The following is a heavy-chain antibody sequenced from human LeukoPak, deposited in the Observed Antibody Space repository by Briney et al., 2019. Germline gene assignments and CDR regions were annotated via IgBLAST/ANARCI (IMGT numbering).Heavy chain of an antibody. Sequence: SETLSLTCAVYGGSFSGYYWSWIRQPPGKGLEWIGEINHSGSTNYNPSLKSLVTISVDTSKNQFSLKLSSVTAADTAVYYCARTRAGGYGDYNRYWFDPWGQGTLVTVSS. V-gene: IGHV4-34*01. D-gene: IGHD4-17*01. CDR2: INHSGST. J-gene: IGHJ5*02. CDR1: GGSFSGYY. CDR3: ARTRAGGYGDYNRYWFDP.